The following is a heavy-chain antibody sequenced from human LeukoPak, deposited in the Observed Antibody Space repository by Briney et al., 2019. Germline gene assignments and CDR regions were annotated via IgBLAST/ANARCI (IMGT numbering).Heavy chain of an antibody. Sequence: GGSVRLSCAASGFIFSNYAMNWVRQAAGKGLEGVAVLIGSSGATDYADSVKGRFTISRDNTKNTLFLQMNSLRAEDTAIYYCAKGAYDYIEIAYFDYWGQGALVTVSS. J-gene: IGHJ4*02. CDR1: GFIFSNYA. CDR2: LIGSSGAT. CDR3: AKGAYDYIEIAYFDY. D-gene: IGHD5-12*01. V-gene: IGHV3-23*01.